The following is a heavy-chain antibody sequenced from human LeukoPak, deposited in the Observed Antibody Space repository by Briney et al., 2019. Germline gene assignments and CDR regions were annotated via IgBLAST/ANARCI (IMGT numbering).Heavy chain of an antibody. D-gene: IGHD3-10*01. Sequence: GRSLRLSCAATGFTFSNYAIHWGRQAPGKGLEWVAFISDGGSRQHYADSVKGQFTISRDNPKKTLNLQMNSLRAEDTAVYYCVKDRTGTYTLDYWGQGTLVTVSS. CDR1: GFTFSNYA. J-gene: IGHJ4*02. CDR3: VKDRTGTYTLDY. V-gene: IGHV3-30-3*01. CDR2: ISDGGSRQ.